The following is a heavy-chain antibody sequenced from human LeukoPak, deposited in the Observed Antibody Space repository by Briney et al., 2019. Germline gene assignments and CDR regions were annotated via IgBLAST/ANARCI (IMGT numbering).Heavy chain of an antibody. D-gene: IGHD3-16*01. CDR3: ATSYDHGWLIGS. V-gene: IGHV4-59*01. CDR1: GGSISSYY. CDR2: IHYSGTI. J-gene: IGHJ4*02. Sequence: SETLSLTCTVSGGSISSYYWSWIRQSSGKQLEWIGSIHYSGTINYSPSLKSRITISLDTPKNQFSLKLSSVTAADTAMYYCATSYDHGWLIGSWGQGTLVTVSS.